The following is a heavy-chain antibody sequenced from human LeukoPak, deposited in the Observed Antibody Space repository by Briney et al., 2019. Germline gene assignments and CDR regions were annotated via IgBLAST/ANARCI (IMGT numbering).Heavy chain of an antibody. CDR3: AGWGQQLARIYYYYMDV. J-gene: IGHJ6*03. D-gene: IGHD6-13*01. V-gene: IGHV4-39*07. Sequence: SETLSLTCTVSGGSISSGTHYWGWIRQPPGKGLEWIGNIYYSGSTSYNPSLKSRVTISVDTSKNQFSLKLSSVTAADTAVYYCAGWGQQLARIYYYYMDVWGKGTTVTVSS. CDR1: GGSISSGTHY. CDR2: IYYSGST.